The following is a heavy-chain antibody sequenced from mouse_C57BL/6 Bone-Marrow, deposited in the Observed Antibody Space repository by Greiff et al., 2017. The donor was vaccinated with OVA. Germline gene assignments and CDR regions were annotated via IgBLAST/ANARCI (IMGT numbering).Heavy chain of an antibody. CDR2: IWWDDDK. CDR3: ARKNYSDGVLGY. Sequence: QVQLKESGPGILQPSQTLSLTCSFSGFSLSTFGMGVGWIRQPSGKGLVWLAHIWWDDDKYYTPALKRRLTISKDTSKNQVFLKIANVDNADTATYYCARKNYSDGVLGYWGQGTLVTVSA. J-gene: IGHJ3*01. CDR1: GFSLSTFGMG. D-gene: IGHD2-12*01. V-gene: IGHV8-8*01.